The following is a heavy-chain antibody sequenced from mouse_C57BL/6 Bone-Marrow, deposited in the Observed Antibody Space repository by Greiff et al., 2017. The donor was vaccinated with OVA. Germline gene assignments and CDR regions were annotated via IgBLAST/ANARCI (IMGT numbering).Heavy chain of an antibody. D-gene: IGHD2-3*01. CDR1: GFNIKDDY. CDR3: TTFRWSYWYIDV. CDR2: IDPENGDT. Sequence: VQLQQSGAELVRPGASVKLSCTASGFNIKDDYMHWVKQRPEQGLEWIGWIDPENGDTEYASKFQGKATITADTSSNTAYLQLSSLTSEDTAVYYCTTFRWSYWYIDVWGTGTTVTVSS. J-gene: IGHJ1*03. V-gene: IGHV14-4*01.